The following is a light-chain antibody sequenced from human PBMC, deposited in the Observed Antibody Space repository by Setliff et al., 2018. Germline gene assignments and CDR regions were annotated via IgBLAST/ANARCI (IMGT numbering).Light chain of an antibody. J-gene: IGLJ1*01. CDR3: CSYVGSHTLRV. CDR1: SSDVGGSNY. CDR2: DVY. Sequence: QSVLAQPRSVSGSPGQSVSISCTGTSSDVGGSNYVSWYQQHPGRAPKLMIYDVYRRPSGVPDRFSGSKSGNTASLTISGLQAEDEADYYCCSYVGSHTLRVFGTGTKVNVL. V-gene: IGLV2-11*01.